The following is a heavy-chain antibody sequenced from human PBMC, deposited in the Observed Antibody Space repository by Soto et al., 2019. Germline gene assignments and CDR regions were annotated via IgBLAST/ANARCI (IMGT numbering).Heavy chain of an antibody. V-gene: IGHV4-59*08. Sequence: PSETLSLTCTVSGGSISSYYWSWIRQPPGKGLEWIGYIYYSGSTNYNPSLKSRVTISVDTSKNQFSLKLSSVTAADTAVYYCASQQVGKNKYSSTRIDYWGQGTLVTVSS. CDR2: IYYSGST. J-gene: IGHJ4*02. CDR1: GGSISSYY. CDR3: ASQQVGKNKYSSTRIDY. D-gene: IGHD6-13*01.